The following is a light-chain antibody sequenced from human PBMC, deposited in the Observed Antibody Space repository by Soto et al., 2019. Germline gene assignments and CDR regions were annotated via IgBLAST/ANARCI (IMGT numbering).Light chain of an antibody. CDR3: QSLDTTKQGVV. V-gene: IGLV6-57*02. J-gene: IGLJ3*02. Sequence: NFMLTQPHSVSESPGKTVTISCTGSSGSIASNYIQLYQQRPGSAPTTVIYEDDQRPSGVPDRFSGSIDSSSNSASLTISGLKIEDEAVYYCQSLDTTKQGVVFGGGTKLTVL. CDR2: EDD. CDR1: SGSIASNY.